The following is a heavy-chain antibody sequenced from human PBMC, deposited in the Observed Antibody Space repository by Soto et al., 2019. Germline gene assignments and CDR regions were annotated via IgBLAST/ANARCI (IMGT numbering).Heavy chain of an antibody. Sequence: SETLSLTCAVSGGSISSGGYSWSWIRQPPGKGLEWIGYIYHSGSTYYNPSLKSRVTISVDRSKNQFSLKLSSVTAADTAVYYCARLRPRTNGVWGSRSGWFDPWGQGTLVTVAS. J-gene: IGHJ5*02. CDR1: GGSISSGGYS. CDR3: ARLRPRTNGVWGSRSGWFDP. CDR2: IYHSGST. D-gene: IGHD2-8*01. V-gene: IGHV4-30-2*01.